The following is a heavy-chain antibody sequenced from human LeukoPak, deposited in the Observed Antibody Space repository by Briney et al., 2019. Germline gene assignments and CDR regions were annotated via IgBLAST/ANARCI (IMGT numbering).Heavy chain of an antibody. CDR2: IYHSGST. J-gene: IGHJ4*02. CDR1: GYSISSGYY. D-gene: IGHD6-6*01. CDR3: AKAGSWYSSSHPHFDY. V-gene: IGHV4-38-2*01. Sequence: SETLSLTCAVSGYSISSGYYWGWIRQPPGKGLEWIGSIYHSGSTYYNPSLKSRVTISVDTSKNQFSLKLSSVTAADTAVYYCAKAGSWYSSSHPHFDYWGQGTLVTVSS.